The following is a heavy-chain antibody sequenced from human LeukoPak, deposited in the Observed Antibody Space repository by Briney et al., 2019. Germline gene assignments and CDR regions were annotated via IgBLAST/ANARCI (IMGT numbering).Heavy chain of an antibody. CDR1: GYTFTGYY. Sequence: ASVKVSCKASGYTFTGYYMRWVRQAPGQGLEWMGWINPNSGGTNYAQKFQGRVTMTRDTSISTAYMELSRLRSDDTAVYYCARDLLVRGVHIDAFDIWGQGTMVTVSS. J-gene: IGHJ3*02. V-gene: IGHV1-2*02. D-gene: IGHD3-10*01. CDR2: INPNSGGT. CDR3: ARDLLVRGVHIDAFDI.